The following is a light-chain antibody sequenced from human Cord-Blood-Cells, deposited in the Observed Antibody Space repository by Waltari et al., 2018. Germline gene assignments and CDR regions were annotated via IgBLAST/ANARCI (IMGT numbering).Light chain of an antibody. J-gene: IGLJ2*01. Sequence: SYELTQPPSASVSPGQTASITCSGDNMGDKSAGWYQQKPGQSPVLVIYQDSKRPSGIPERFSGSNSGNTATLTISGTQAMDEADYYCQAWDSSTVVFGGGTKLTVL. CDR3: QAWDSSTVV. CDR2: QDS. CDR1: NMGDKS. V-gene: IGLV3-1*01.